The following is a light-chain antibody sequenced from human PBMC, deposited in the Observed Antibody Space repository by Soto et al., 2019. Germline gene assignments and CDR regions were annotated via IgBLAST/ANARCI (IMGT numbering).Light chain of an antibody. Sequence: EMVMTQSPATLSVSPGERATLSCRASQSVSSSLAWYQQKPGQAPRLLIYGSSTRATGVPARFSGSGSGTEFPLAISSLQYEDFALYSCQQYNDWPLSFGGGTKVEI. CDR2: GSS. CDR3: QQYNDWPLS. V-gene: IGKV3D-15*01. J-gene: IGKJ4*01. CDR1: QSVSSS.